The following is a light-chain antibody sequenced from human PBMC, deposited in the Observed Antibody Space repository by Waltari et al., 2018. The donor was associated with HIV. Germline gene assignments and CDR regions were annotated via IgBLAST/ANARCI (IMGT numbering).Light chain of an antibody. V-gene: IGKV4-1*01. Sequence: DIVMTQSPDSLAVSLGERATINCKSSQSVLYSSNNKNYLAWYQQKLGQPPKLLIYWASTRESGVPDRFSGSGSGTDFTLTISSLQAEDVAVYYCQQYYNTPQYTFGQGTKLEIK. CDR2: WAS. CDR1: QSVLYSSNNKNY. J-gene: IGKJ2*01. CDR3: QQYYNTPQYT.